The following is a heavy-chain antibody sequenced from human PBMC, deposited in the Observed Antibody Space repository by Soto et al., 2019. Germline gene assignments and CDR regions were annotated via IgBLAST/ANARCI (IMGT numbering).Heavy chain of an antibody. D-gene: IGHD3-10*01. V-gene: IGHV1-3*01. CDR1: GYTFTDFA. CDR3: ARVGSRTYYFYYFDY. CDR2: INAGNGDT. Sequence: QVHLVQSGAEVKEPGASVKVSCETSGYTFTDFAMHWVRQVPGQRLEWMGCINAGNGDTKYSQKFQGRVTIISDTSASTAYMELSSLTSEDTAVYYCARVGSRTYYFYYFDYWGQGTLVAVSS. J-gene: IGHJ4*02.